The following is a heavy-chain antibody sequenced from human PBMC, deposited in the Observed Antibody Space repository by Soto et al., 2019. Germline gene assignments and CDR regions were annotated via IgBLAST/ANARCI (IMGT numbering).Heavy chain of an antibody. D-gene: IGHD5-12*01. V-gene: IGHV3-48*02. CDR1: GFTFSKCA. J-gene: IGHJ4*02. Sequence: GGSLRLSCAASGFTFSKCAMSWVRQAPGKGLEWVSYISNSSSTIYYADSVKGRFTISRDNAKNSLYLQMNSLRDEDTAVYYCARDQRRWLQFLSPFDYWGQGTLVTVSS. CDR3: ARDQRRWLQFLSPFDY. CDR2: ISNSSSTI.